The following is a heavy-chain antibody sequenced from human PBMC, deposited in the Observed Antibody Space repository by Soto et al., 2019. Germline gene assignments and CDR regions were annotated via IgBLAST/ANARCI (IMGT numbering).Heavy chain of an antibody. CDR1: GFSLGTSGVG. CDR3: SHWGATMIPGGRGPAFDI. CDR2: IYWDDDK. Sequence: QITLQESGPPVVNPTQTLTLTCSFSGFSLGTSGVGLGWIRQPPGKALEWLALIYWDDDKRYSPSLRGRPTSTNATSKTEAVLRMTNMDPVDTATYFGSHWGATMIPGGRGPAFDIWGQGTMCAVS. V-gene: IGHV2-5*02. J-gene: IGHJ3*02. D-gene: IGHD3-10*01.